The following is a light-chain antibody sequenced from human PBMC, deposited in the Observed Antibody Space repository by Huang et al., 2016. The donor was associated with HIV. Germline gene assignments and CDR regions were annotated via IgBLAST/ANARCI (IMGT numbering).Light chain of an antibody. J-gene: IGKJ3*01. CDR3: QQYNTFT. CDR2: EAS. CDR1: QSVSTR. Sequence: DIQMTQSPSTLSAAIGDRVTIICRASQSVSTRLAWYQQTPGKAPRPLIQEASSLESGVPSRFSGSGSGTEFTLTISSLQPDDSATYSCQQYNTFTFGPGTKVDI. V-gene: IGKV1-5*03.